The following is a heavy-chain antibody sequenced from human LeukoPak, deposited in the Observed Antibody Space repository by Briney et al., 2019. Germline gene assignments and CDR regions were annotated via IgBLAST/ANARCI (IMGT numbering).Heavy chain of an antibody. CDR2: ISPYNGHT. V-gene: IGHV1-18*01. CDR1: GYTFTSNG. D-gene: IGHD6-19*01. CDR3: ARLGHSSGWSNY. Sequence: ASVKVSCKASGYTFTSNGISWVRQAPGQGLEWMGWISPYNGHTNYAQNLQGRLTMTTDTSTNTAYMELRSLRSDDTAVYYCARLGHSSGWSNYWGQGTLVTVSS. J-gene: IGHJ4*02.